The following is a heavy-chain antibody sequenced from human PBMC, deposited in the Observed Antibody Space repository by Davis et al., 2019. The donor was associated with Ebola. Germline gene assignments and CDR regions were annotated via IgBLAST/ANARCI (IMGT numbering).Heavy chain of an antibody. D-gene: IGHD3-10*01. V-gene: IGHV1-18*04. J-gene: IGHJ5*02. Sequence: ASVKVSCKASGYTFTSYGISWLRQAPGQGLEWMGWISAYNGNTNYAQKLQGRVTMTTDTSTSQAYMELRSLRSDDPAVYYCARGITMVRGVDWFDPWGQGTLVTVSS. CDR1: GYTFTSYG. CDR3: ARGITMVRGVDWFDP. CDR2: ISAYNGNT.